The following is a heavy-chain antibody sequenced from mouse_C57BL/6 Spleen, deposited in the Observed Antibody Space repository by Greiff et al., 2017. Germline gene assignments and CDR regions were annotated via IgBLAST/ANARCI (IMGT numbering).Heavy chain of an antibody. CDR2: ISYDGSN. V-gene: IGHV3-6*01. J-gene: IGHJ1*03. Sequence: EVKLQESGPGLVKPSQSLSLTCSVTGYSITSGYYWNWIRQFPGNKLEWMGYISYDGSNNYNPSLKNPISLTRDTSKNQFFLKLNAVTTEDTATYDCASSRQLRLQRYFDVWGTGTTVTVSS. CDR3: ASSRQLRLQRYFDV. D-gene: IGHD3-2*02. CDR1: GYSITSGYY.